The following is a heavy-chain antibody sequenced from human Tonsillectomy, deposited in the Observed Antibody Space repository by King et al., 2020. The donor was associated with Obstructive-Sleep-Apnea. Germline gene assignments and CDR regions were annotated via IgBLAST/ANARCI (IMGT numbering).Heavy chain of an antibody. V-gene: IGHV3-30*03. J-gene: IGHJ4*02. CDR3: AYGNSGYDY. D-gene: IGHD5-12*01. CDR2: ISYDERDK. CDR1: GFTFSSYG. Sequence: VQLVESGGGVVQPGRSLRLSCAASGFTFSSYGMHWVRQAPGKGLEWVALISYDERDKYYAESVKGRFTISRDNSKNTLYLQMNSLRAEDTAVYYCAYGNSGYDYWGQGTLVTASS.